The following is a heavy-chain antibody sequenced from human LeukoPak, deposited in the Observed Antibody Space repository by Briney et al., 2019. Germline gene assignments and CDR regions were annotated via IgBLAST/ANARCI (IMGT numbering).Heavy chain of an antibody. CDR3: ARDQQLVWGETVPAYYFDY. CDR2: ISSSSSYI. CDR1: GFTFSSYS. Sequence: PGGSLRLSCAASGFTFSSYSMNWVRQAPGEGLEWVSSISSSSSYIYYADSVKGRFTISRDNAKNSLYLQMNSLRAEDTAVYYCARDQQLVWGETVPAYYFDYWGQGTLVTVSS. V-gene: IGHV3-21*01. D-gene: IGHD5-24*01. J-gene: IGHJ4*02.